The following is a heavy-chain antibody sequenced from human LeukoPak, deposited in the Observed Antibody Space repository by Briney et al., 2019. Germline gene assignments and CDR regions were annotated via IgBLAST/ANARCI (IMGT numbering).Heavy chain of an antibody. Sequence: SETLSLTCTVSGGSISSGSYYWSWLRQPPGKGLEWIGHIYYSGITDYNPSLKSRVTLSVDTSKKQFSLKLSSVTAADTAVYYCARGLYYYGSGRYFGFDPWGQGTLVTVSS. CDR3: ARGLYYYGSGRYFGFDP. CDR2: IYYSGIT. V-gene: IGHV4-61*01. CDR1: GGSISSGSYY. D-gene: IGHD3-10*01. J-gene: IGHJ5*02.